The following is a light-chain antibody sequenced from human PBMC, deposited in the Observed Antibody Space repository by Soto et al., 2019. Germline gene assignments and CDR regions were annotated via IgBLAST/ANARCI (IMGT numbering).Light chain of an antibody. CDR2: DAS. V-gene: IGKV3-11*01. CDR3: QQRSSWPIS. J-gene: IGKJ5*01. Sequence: EIVLTQFQAAMSLSPGEAATLSCRASQSVSCKLAWFQQKPGQAPRLIIYDASNRATGIPARFSGSGSGTDFTVTISSVEPEDFAFDYCQQRSSWPISFGPGTRLESK. CDR1: QSVSCK.